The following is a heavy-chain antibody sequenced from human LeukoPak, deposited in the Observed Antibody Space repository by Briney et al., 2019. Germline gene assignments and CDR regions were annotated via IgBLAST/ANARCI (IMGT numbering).Heavy chain of an antibody. CDR1: GFTFRSYG. D-gene: IGHD3-10*01. J-gene: IGHJ4*02. CDR3: AKDQQNVLLWFGELLEDY. Sequence: PGGSLRLSCAASGFTFRSYGKHWVRHAPGKGLGRVAFIRYDGSNKYYADSVKGRFTISRDNSKNTLYLQMNSLRAEDTAVYYCAKDQQNVLLWFGELLEDYWGQGTLVTVSS. CDR2: IRYDGSNK. V-gene: IGHV3-30*02.